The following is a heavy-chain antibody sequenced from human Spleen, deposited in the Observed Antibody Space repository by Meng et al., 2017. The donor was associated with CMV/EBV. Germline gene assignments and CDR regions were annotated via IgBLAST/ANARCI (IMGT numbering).Heavy chain of an antibody. CDR1: GDSVSSNSAA. Sequence: SQTLSLTCAISGDSVSSNSAAWNWIRQSPSRGLEWLGRTYYRSKWYNDYAVSVKSRITINPDTSKNQFSLQLNSVTPEDTAVYYCARDLFDSSGYPTGAFDIWGQGTMVTVSS. CDR2: TYYRSKWYN. D-gene: IGHD3-22*01. V-gene: IGHV6-1*01. J-gene: IGHJ3*02. CDR3: ARDLFDSSGYPTGAFDI.